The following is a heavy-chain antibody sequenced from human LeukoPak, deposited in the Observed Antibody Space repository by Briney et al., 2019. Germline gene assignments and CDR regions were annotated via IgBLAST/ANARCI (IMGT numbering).Heavy chain of an antibody. Sequence: GGSLTLSCAASGFTFSSYSMNWVRQAPGKGLEGVSYISSSSSTIYYADSVKGRFTISRDNAKHSLYLQMNSLRDEDTAVYYCAGDRLLYVDFHLYFDYWGQGTLVTVSS. J-gene: IGHJ4*02. CDR1: GFTFSSYS. V-gene: IGHV3-48*02. CDR2: ISSSSSTI. CDR3: AGDRLLYVDFHLYFDY. D-gene: IGHD3-9*01.